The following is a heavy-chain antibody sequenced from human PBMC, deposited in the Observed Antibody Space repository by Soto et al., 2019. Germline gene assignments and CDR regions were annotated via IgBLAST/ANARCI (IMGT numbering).Heavy chain of an antibody. Sequence: GRSLRLSCAASGFTFSSYAMSWVRQAPGKGLEWVSAISGSGGSTYYADSVKGRLTISRDNSKNTLYLQMNSLRAEDTAVYYCAKDLKVTMIVVVTPFDYWGQGTLVTVSS. CDR2: ISGSGGST. CDR1: GFTFSSYA. J-gene: IGHJ4*02. V-gene: IGHV3-23*01. D-gene: IGHD3-22*01. CDR3: AKDLKVTMIVVVTPFDY.